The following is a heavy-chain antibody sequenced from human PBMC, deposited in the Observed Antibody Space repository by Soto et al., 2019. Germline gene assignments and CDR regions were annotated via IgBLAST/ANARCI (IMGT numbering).Heavy chain of an antibody. Sequence: EVQVLESGGGLAQPGGSLRLSCAASGFTFDGYAMNWVRQAPGRGLEWVAGILSDGGTKYYADPVKGRFTISRDNSKNILYLQMSILRADDTALYYCAKDFRPDGKYDLDYWGQGTPVVVSS. CDR3: AKDFRPDGKYDLDY. D-gene: IGHD3-3*01. CDR2: ILSDGGTK. J-gene: IGHJ4*02. V-gene: IGHV3-23*01. CDR1: GFTFDGYA.